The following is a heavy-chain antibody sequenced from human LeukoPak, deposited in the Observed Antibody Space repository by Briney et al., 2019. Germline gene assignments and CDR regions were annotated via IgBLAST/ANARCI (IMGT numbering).Heavy chain of an antibody. CDR3: AKDIGQLANYYYYMDV. D-gene: IGHD6-6*01. V-gene: IGHV3-30*18. CDR2: ISYDGSNE. CDR1: GFIFSIYG. Sequence: GGSLRLSCVASGFIFSIYGMHWVRQAPGKGLEWVAVISYDGSNEYYADSVKGRFTISRDNSRNTLYLQMNSLRAGDTAVYYCAKDIGQLANYYYYMDVWGKGTTVTVSS. J-gene: IGHJ6*03.